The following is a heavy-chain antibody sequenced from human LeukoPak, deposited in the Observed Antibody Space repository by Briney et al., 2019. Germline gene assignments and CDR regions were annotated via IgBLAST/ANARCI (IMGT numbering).Heavy chain of an antibody. CDR1: GFTFSSHA. CDR3: ARDYYYDDSGQPVRLDY. Sequence: GGSLRLSCTASGFTFSSHAMSWVRQAPGKGPEWLSVIYRGGTTYYAGSVKGRFTISRDDSKNTLYLQMNSLRAEDTAVYYCARDYYYDDSGQPVRLDYWGQGTLVTVSS. J-gene: IGHJ4*02. CDR2: IYRGGTT. V-gene: IGHV3-66*01. D-gene: IGHD3-22*01.